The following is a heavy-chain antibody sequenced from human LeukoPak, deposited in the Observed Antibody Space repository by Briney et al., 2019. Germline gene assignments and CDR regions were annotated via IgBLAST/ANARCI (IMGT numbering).Heavy chain of an antibody. D-gene: IGHD2-15*01. J-gene: IGHJ6*03. CDR1: GFTFSTFA. CDR2: IFPSGGEI. CDR3: AKNGDRGAYCTGGTCYPYFYYYMDV. Sequence: GGSLRLSCAASGFTFSTFAMIWVRQPPGKGLEWVSSIFPSGGEIHYADSVRGRFTISRDNSKSTPSLQMNSLRAEDTAIYYCAKNGDRGAYCTGGTCYPYFYYYMDVWGKGTTVTI. V-gene: IGHV3-23*01.